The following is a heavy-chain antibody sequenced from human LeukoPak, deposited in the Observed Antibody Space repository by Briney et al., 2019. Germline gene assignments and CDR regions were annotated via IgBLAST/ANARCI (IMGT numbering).Heavy chain of an antibody. V-gene: IGHV4-59*01. CDR1: GGSISSYY. Sequence: SETLSLTCTVSGGSISSYYWSWIRQPPGKGLEWIGYIYYSGSTNHNPSLKSRVTISVDTSKNQFSLKLSSVTAADTAVYYCARVPLGYYDSSGVDYWGQGTLVTVSS. CDR2: IYYSGST. D-gene: IGHD3-22*01. J-gene: IGHJ4*02. CDR3: ARVPLGYYDSSGVDY.